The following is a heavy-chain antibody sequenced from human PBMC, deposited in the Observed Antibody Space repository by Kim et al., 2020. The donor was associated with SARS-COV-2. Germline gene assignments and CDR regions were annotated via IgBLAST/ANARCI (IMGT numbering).Heavy chain of an antibody. CDR3: AKNVLRFLELSHPDWFDP. CDR2: ISGSGGST. CDR1: GFTFSSYA. Sequence: GGSLRLSCAASGFTFSSYAMSWVRQAPGKGLEWVSAISGSGGSTYYADSVKGRFTISRDNSKNTLYLQMNSLRAEDTAVYYCAKNVLRFLELSHPDWFDPWGQGTLVTVSS. D-gene: IGHD3-3*01. V-gene: IGHV3-23*01. J-gene: IGHJ5*02.